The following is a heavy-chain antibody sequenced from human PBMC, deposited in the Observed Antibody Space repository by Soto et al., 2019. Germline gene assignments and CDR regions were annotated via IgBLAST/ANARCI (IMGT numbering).Heavy chain of an antibody. V-gene: IGHV3-23*01. CDR3: AKESYDSSGYYYLGYDY. D-gene: IGHD3-22*01. CDR2: ISGSGGST. Sequence: PGGSLRLSCAASGFSFSNYAMSWVRQAPGKGLEWVSAISGSGGSTYYADSVKGRFTISRDNSKNTLYLQMNSLRAEDTAVYYCAKESYDSSGYYYLGYDYWGQGTLVTVSS. CDR1: GFSFSNYA. J-gene: IGHJ4*02.